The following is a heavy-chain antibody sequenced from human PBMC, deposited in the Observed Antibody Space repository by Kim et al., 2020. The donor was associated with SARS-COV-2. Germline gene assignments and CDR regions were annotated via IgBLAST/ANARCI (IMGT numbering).Heavy chain of an antibody. V-gene: IGHV3-48*04. J-gene: IGHJ3*02. D-gene: IGHD2-15*01. Sequence: WSLRLSCAASGFSFSTYGMNWVRQAPGKGLEWGSYISRGSVTIYYADSVKGRFTISRDNAKNSLYLQMNSLRAEDTAVYYCARTTLGYCSGGSCNDAFDMWGQGTMVTVSS. CDR3: ARTTLGYCSGGSCNDAFDM. CDR2: ISRGSVTI. CDR1: GFSFSTYG.